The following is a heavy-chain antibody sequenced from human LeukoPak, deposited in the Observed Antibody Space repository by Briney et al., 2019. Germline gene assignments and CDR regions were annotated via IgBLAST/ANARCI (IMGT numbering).Heavy chain of an antibody. V-gene: IGHV3-15*01. CDR1: GFTFSNAW. CDR3: ATRGATVTTSSFDY. CDR2: IKSKTDGGTT. J-gene: IGHJ4*02. Sequence: GGSLRLSCAASGFTFSNAWMSWVRQAPGKGLEWVGRIKSKTDGGTTDYAAPVKGRFTISRDDSKNTLSLQMNSLRTEDTAVYYCATRGATVTTSSFDYWGQGTLVTVSS. D-gene: IGHD4-17*01.